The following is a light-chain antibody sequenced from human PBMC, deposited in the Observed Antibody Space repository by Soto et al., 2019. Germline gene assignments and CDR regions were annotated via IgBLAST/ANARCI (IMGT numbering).Light chain of an antibody. CDR2: DAS. J-gene: IGKJ1*01. CDR1: QSIDTW. Sequence: DVQMTQSPSTLSASVGDRVTITCRASQSIDTWLAWYQQKPGKAPRLLIYDASDLETGVPSRFSGSGSGTEFTLTINGLQPEDVATYYCQKYNSAPRTFGQGTKVEIK. V-gene: IGKV1-5*01. CDR3: QKYNSAPRT.